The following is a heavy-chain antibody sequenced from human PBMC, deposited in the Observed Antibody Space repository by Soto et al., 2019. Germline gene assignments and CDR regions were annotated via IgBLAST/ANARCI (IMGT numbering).Heavy chain of an antibody. CDR3: ARRDSSGFPDY. CDR2: IHPGDSDS. Sequence: PGEPLKISCKGSGYSFNDNWIRWVRQMPGKGLEWMGIIHPGDSDSRYSPSFQGQVTMSVDKSINTAYLQWSSLKASDTAMYYCARRDSSGFPDYWGQGTLVTVSS. V-gene: IGHV5-51*01. D-gene: IGHD3-22*01. CDR1: GYSFNDNW. J-gene: IGHJ4*02.